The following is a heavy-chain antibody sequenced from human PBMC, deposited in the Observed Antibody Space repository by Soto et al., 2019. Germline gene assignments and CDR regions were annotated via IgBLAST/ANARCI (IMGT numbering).Heavy chain of an antibody. Sequence: QVQLVQSGAEVKKPGASVKVSCKASGDTFTDCYIHWVRQAPGQGLEWMGTVNPSGGQTTYAQRFLGRMIMTRDTSASTLYMELTSLTSEDTAVYYCARGGHVVVVTAALDYWGQGTLVTVSS. V-gene: IGHV1-46*01. D-gene: IGHD2-21*02. CDR1: GDTFTDCY. J-gene: IGHJ4*02. CDR2: VNPSGGQT. CDR3: ARGGHVVVVTAALDY.